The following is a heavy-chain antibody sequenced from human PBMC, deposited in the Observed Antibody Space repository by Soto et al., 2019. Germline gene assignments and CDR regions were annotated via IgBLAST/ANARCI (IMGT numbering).Heavy chain of an antibody. CDR3: ANDERYSTPGYFHY. D-gene: IGHD2-15*01. CDR1: GFTFDDYF. V-gene: IGHV3-43*01. CDR2: INWDGGTT. J-gene: IGHJ4*02. Sequence: EVQLVESGGVVVQPGGSLRLSCAASGFTFDDYFMHWVRQAPGKGLEWVSLINWDGGTTHYADSVKGRFTSSRDNNKNSLYLQMDSLRVDDTALYYCANDERYSTPGYFHYWGQGTLVTVSS.